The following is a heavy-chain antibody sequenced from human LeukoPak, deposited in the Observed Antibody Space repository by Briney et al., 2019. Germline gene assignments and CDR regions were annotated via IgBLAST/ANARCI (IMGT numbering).Heavy chain of an antibody. V-gene: IGHV4-38-2*01. J-gene: IGHJ4*02. CDR2: IYHSGST. CDR1: EFIFNNYW. D-gene: IGHD2-2*01. CDR3: ASCLGSTSCYAGIDY. Sequence: PGGSLRLSCAASEFIFNNYWMSWVRQVPGKGLEWIGSIYHSGSTYYNPSLKSRVTISVDTSKNQFSLKLSSVTAADTAVYYCASCLGSTSCYAGIDYWGQATLVTVSS.